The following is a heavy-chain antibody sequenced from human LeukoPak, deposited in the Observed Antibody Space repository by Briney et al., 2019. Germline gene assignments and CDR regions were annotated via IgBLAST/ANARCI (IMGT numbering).Heavy chain of an antibody. V-gene: IGHV4-31*03. J-gene: IGHJ6*02. CDR3: ARDKPFGVDTSYYYYGMDV. Sequence: SETLSLTCTVSGGSISSGGYYWSWIRQHPGKGLEWIGYIYYSGSTYYNPSLKSRVTISVDTSKNQFSLKLSSVTAADTAVYYCARDKPFGVDTSYYYYGMDVWGQGTTVTVSS. CDR1: GGSISSGGYY. CDR2: IYYSGST. D-gene: IGHD3-3*01.